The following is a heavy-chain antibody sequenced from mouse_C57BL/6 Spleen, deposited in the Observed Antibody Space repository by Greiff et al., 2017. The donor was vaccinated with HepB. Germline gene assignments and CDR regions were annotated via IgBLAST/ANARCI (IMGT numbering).Heavy chain of an antibody. CDR2: IDPSDSYT. D-gene: IGHD1-1*01. Sequence: QVQLQQPGAELVMPGASVKLSCKASGYTFTSYWMHWVKQRPGQGLEWIGEIDPSDSYTNYNQKFKGKSTLTVDKSSSTAYMQLSSLSSEDSAVYYCARGDYYGRPWWGQGTLVTVSA. CDR1: GYTFTSYW. J-gene: IGHJ3*02. V-gene: IGHV1-69*01. CDR3: ARGDYYGRPW.